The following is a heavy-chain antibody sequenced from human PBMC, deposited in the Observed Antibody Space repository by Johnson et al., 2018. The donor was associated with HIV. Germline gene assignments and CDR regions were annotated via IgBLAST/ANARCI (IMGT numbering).Heavy chain of an antibody. Sequence: EQLVESGGGVIRPGGSLRLSCAASGFTFADYGMTWVRQAPGKGLEWVSGINWNGGNTGYVDSVKGRFTISRDNAKNSLYLQMNGLRAEDTAVYYCARDGQLGAFDIWGQGTMVTVSS. CDR2: INWNGGNT. J-gene: IGHJ3*02. V-gene: IGHV3-20*04. CDR1: GFTFADYG. CDR3: ARDGQLGAFDI. D-gene: IGHD1-1*01.